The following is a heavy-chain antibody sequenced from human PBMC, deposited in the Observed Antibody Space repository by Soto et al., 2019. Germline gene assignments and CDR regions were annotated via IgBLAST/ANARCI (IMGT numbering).Heavy chain of an antibody. CDR2: ISAYNGNT. Sequence: ASVKVSCQASGYTFTSYGISWVRQAPGQGLEWMGWISAYNGNTNYAQKLQGRVTMTTDTSTSTAYMEPRSLRSDDTAVYYCARGVDTANYYYYYGMDVWGQGTTVTVSS. J-gene: IGHJ6*02. CDR3: ARGVDTANYYYYYGMDV. D-gene: IGHD5-18*01. CDR1: GYTFTSYG. V-gene: IGHV1-18*01.